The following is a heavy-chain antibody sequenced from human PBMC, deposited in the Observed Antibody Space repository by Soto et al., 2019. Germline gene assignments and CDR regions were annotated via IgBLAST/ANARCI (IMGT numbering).Heavy chain of an antibody. J-gene: IGHJ4*02. CDR3: ARDTGYSGYELDY. V-gene: IGHV3-7*01. CDR2: IKQDGSEK. Sequence: GGSLRLSCAASGFTFSSYWMSWVRQAPGKGLEWVANIKQDGSEKYYVDSVKGRFTISRDNAKNSLYLQMNSLRAEDTAVYYCARDTGYSGYELDYWGQGTLVTVSS. CDR1: GFTFSSYW. D-gene: IGHD5-12*01.